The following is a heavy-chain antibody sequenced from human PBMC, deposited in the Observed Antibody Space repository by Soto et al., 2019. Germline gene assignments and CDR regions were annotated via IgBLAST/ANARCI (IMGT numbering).Heavy chain of an antibody. J-gene: IGHJ4*02. CDR2: IIPVLGLA. D-gene: IGHD2-21*02. CDR1: GGALSSYP. Sequence: QVQLVQSGAELKKPGSSVKVSCRASGGALSSYPIGWVRQAPGQGLEWMGRIIPVLGLANYAQKFQGRVTITADKSTRTAYMELTSLTSEDSAIYYCARVTASPDSAGYYLDSWGQGTQVPVS. CDR3: ARVTASPDSAGYYLDS. V-gene: IGHV1-69*02.